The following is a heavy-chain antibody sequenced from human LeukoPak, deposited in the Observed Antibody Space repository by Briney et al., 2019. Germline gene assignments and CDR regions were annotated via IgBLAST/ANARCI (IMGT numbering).Heavy chain of an antibody. CDR1: GFTFSSYG. D-gene: IGHD3-10*01. CDR2: IRYDGSNK. Sequence: GGSLRLSCAASGFTFSSYGMHWVRQAPGKGLEWVAFIRYDGSNKYYADSVKGRFTISRDNSKNTLYLQMNSLRAEDTAVYYCAKRASGSYYLSWFDPWGQGTLVTVSS. CDR3: AKRASGSYYLSWFDP. V-gene: IGHV3-30*02. J-gene: IGHJ5*02.